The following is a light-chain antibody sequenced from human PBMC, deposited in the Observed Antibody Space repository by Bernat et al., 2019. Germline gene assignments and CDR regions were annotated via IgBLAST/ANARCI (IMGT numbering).Light chain of an antibody. CDR1: QGIGNN. V-gene: IGKV1-27*01. J-gene: IGKJ2*01. CDR2: AAS. Sequence: DIQMTQSPSSLSASVGERVTMTRRASQGIGNNLAWYQQKPGKVPKLLIYAASSLQSGGPSRFSGSGSGTDFTLTISSLQPEDVATYYCQKYNSVPHTFGQGTKLAIK. CDR3: QKYNSVPHT.